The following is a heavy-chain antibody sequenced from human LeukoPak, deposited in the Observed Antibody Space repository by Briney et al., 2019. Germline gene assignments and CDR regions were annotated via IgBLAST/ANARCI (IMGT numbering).Heavy chain of an antibody. CDR3: ARPLYYYDSSGYYSY. J-gene: IGHJ4*02. V-gene: IGHV1-2*02. CDR2: INPNSGGT. Sequence: ASVTVSCKASGYTFTGYYMHWVRQAPGQGLEWMGWINPNSGGTNYAQKFQGRVTMTRDTSISTAYMELSRLRSDDTAVYYCARPLYYYDSSGYYSYWGQGTLVTVSS. CDR1: GYTFTGYY. D-gene: IGHD3-22*01.